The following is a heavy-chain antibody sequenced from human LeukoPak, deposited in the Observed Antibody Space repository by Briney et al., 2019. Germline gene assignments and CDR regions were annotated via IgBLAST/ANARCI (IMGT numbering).Heavy chain of an antibody. Sequence: GGSLRLSCAASGSTFSSYAMSWVRQAPGKGLEWVSAISGSGGSTYYADSVKGRLTISRDNSKNTLYLQMNSLRAEDTAVYYCAKDVEEMATTYFDYWGQGTLVTVSS. J-gene: IGHJ4*02. CDR3: AKDVEEMATTYFDY. D-gene: IGHD5-24*01. CDR1: GSTFSSYA. CDR2: ISGSGGST. V-gene: IGHV3-23*01.